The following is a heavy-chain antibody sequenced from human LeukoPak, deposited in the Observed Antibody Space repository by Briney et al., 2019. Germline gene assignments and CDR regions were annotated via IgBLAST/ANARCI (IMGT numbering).Heavy chain of an antibody. Sequence: GGSLRLSCAASGFTFSDYYMSWIRQAPGKGLEWVSYISSSGTNIYYADSVKGRFTISRDNAKSSLYLQMNSLRAEDTAVYYCARDESVADPDYWGQGTLVTVSS. CDR2: ISSSGTNI. V-gene: IGHV3-11*04. D-gene: IGHD6-19*01. CDR3: ARDESVADPDY. CDR1: GFTFSDYY. J-gene: IGHJ4*02.